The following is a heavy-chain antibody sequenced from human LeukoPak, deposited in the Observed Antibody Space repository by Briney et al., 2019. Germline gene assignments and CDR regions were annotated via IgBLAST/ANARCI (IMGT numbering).Heavy chain of an antibody. CDR1: GVTHSTYG. CDR2: IIPLLGIA. J-gene: IGHJ4*02. D-gene: IGHD4-17*01. CDR3: AKDALTTVTAGGDY. Sequence: SVKVSCKASGVTHSTYGISWVRQAPGQGLEWMGRIIPLLGIANYAQKFQGRVTFTADKSTSTAYMELTTLKHEDTAVYYCAKDALTTVTAGGDYWGQGTLVTVSS. V-gene: IGHV1-69*04.